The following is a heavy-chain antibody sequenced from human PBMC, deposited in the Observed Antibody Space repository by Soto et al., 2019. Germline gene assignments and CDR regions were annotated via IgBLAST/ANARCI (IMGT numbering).Heavy chain of an antibody. J-gene: IGHJ6*03. V-gene: IGHV4-59*08. CDR3: ARLFSPYYDFWSGRVGYYYMDV. Sequence: PSETLSLTCTVSGGSISSYYWSWIRQPPGKGLEWVGYIYYSGSTNHNPSLKSRVTISVDTSKNQFSLKLSSVTAADTAVYYCARLFSPYYDFWSGRVGYYYMDVWGKGTTVTVSS. CDR2: IYYSGST. D-gene: IGHD3-3*01. CDR1: GGSISSYY.